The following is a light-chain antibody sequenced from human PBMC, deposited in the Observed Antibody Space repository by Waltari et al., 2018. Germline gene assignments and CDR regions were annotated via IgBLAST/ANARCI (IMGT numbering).Light chain of an antibody. CDR2: DAS. CDR3: QQTYNVPPIT. CDR1: QTINTY. J-gene: IGKJ5*01. Sequence: DIQMTQSPSSLSASVGDRVTITCRASQTINTYLNWYQQKQGKAPQLLIYDASTWGSGVPSRFSGSVSGTDFTLTISSLQPEDFATYYCQQTYNVPPITFGQGTRLDFK. V-gene: IGKV1-39*01.